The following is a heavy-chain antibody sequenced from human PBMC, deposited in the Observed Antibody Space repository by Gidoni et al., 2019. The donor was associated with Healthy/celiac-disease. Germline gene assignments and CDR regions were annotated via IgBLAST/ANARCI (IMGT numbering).Heavy chain of an antibody. Sequence: QVHLQQWGAGLLTPSETLSLPCAVYGGSFSGYYWSWIRQPPGKGLEWIGEINHSGSTNYNPSLKSRVNISVDTSKNQFSLKLSSVTAADTAVYYCARDHGTTVTTDLDYWGQGTLVTVSS. J-gene: IGHJ4*02. D-gene: IGHD4-17*01. CDR1: GGSFSGYY. V-gene: IGHV4-34*01. CDR2: INHSGST. CDR3: ARDHGTTVTTDLDY.